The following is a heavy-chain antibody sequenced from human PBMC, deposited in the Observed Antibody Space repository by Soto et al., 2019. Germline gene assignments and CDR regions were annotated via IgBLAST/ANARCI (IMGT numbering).Heavy chain of an antibody. V-gene: IGHV4-30-4*01. CDR1: GGSVGSGEYY. Sequence: QVQLQESGPGLVKPSQTLSLACTVSGGSVGSGEYYYSWNRQPPGKGLEWIGYIYDSGITNYTPSLKGRVTMSLDRSNNQVSLKLSSVTAADTAVYFCARDVAHGYTENVWGQGTMVTVSS. D-gene: IGHD5-18*01. CDR2: IYDSGIT. J-gene: IGHJ3*01. CDR3: ARDVAHGYTENV.